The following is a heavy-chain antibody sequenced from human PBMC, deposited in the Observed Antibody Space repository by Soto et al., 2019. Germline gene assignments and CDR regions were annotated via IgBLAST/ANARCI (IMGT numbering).Heavy chain of an antibody. CDR1: GFTFSSYA. CDR3: AKDRSSGAHYYGSGSYSD. Sequence: PGGSLRLSCAASGFTFSSYAMSWVRQAPGKGLEWVSAISGSGGSTYYADSVKGRFTISRDNSKNTLYLQMNSLRAEDTAVYYCAKDRSSGAHYYGSGSYSDWGQGTLVTVSS. J-gene: IGHJ4*02. D-gene: IGHD3-10*01. CDR2: ISGSGGST. V-gene: IGHV3-23*01.